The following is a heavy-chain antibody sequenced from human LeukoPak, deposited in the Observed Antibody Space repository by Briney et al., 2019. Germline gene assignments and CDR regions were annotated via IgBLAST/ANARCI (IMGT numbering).Heavy chain of an antibody. Sequence: SVKVSCKASGGTFSSYAISWVRQAPGQGLEWMGGIIPIFGTANYAQKFQGRVTITADESTSTAYMELSSLRSEDTAVYYCARDRRVLRFLEWLGYWGQGTLVTVSS. CDR2: IIPIFGTA. CDR3: ARDRRVLRFLEWLGY. CDR1: GGTFSSYA. V-gene: IGHV1-69*01. J-gene: IGHJ4*02. D-gene: IGHD3-3*01.